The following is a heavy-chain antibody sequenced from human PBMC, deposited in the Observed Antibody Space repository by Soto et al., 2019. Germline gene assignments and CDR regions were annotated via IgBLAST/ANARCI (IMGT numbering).Heavy chain of an antibody. D-gene: IGHD2-21*01. CDR3: ARGPNSDF. CDR1: GVSGGGNY. Sequence: EERLVQSGGGLVQPGGSLRLSCAASGVSGGGNYMSWVRQAPGKGLELVSLIYSGGNPFYADSMKGRFTLSRDNSNNMLYLQMDSLRAEDTAVYYCARGPNSDFWGQGTLVSVSS. CDR2: IYSGGNP. V-gene: IGHV3-53*01. J-gene: IGHJ4*02.